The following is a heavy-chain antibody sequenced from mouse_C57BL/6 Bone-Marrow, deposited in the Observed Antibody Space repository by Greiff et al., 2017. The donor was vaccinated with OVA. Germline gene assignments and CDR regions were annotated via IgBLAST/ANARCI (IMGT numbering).Heavy chain of an antibody. CDR2: FYPGSGST. J-gene: IGHJ4*01. CDR1: GYTFTEYT. CDR3: ARDEDIGYYYAMDY. V-gene: IGHV1-62-2*01. Sequence: QVQLQQSGAELVKPGASVKLSCKASGYTFTEYTIHWVKQRPGQGLEWIGWFYPGSGSTKYNEKFKDKATLTADKSSSTDYMELSRLTSEDAAVYCCARDEDIGYYYAMDYWGQGTSVTVSA. D-gene: IGHD2-14*01.